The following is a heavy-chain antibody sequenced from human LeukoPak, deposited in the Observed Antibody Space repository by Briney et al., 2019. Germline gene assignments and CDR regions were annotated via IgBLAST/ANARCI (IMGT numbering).Heavy chain of an antibody. CDR3: AGGLVGSGLTYYFDY. CDR1: GGSISSYY. J-gene: IGHJ4*02. Sequence: TSETLSLTCTVSGGSISSYYWSWIRQPAGKGLEWIGRTYTSGSTNYNPSLKSRLTMSVDTSKNQFSLKLNSVTAADTAVYYCAGGLVGSGLTYYFDYWGQGTLVTVSS. V-gene: IGHV4-4*07. D-gene: IGHD6-19*01. CDR2: TYTSGST.